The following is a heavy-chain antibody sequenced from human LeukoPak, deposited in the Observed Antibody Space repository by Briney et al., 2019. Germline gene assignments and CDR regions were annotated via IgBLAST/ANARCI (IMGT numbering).Heavy chain of an antibody. Sequence: GGSLRLSCAASGFTFSDYGMHWVRQTPGKGLEWVAIIWDDGSKKYYADSVKGRFTISRDSSKNTLYLQMNSLRAEDTALYYCAKGYYYDSSGYHGAYFDYWGQGTLVTVSS. CDR3: AKGYYYDSSGYHGAYFDY. V-gene: IGHV3-33*06. J-gene: IGHJ4*02. CDR2: IWDDGSKK. CDR1: GFTFSDYG. D-gene: IGHD3-22*01.